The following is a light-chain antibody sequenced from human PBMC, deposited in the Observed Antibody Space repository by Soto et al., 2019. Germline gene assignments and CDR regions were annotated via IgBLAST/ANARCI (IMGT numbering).Light chain of an antibody. V-gene: IGKV3-20*01. Sequence: ELVFTRSPATLSLSPGERATLSCRASQSVSNNYLAWYQQKPGQAPRLLIYGASNRATGIPDRFSGSGSGTDFTLTISRLEPEDFAVYYCQQYGSSGTFGQGTKVDIK. CDR2: GAS. CDR1: QSVSNNY. J-gene: IGKJ1*01. CDR3: QQYGSSGT.